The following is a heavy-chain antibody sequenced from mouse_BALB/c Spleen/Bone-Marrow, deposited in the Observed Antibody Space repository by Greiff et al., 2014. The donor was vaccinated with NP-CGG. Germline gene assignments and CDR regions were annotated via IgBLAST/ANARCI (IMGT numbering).Heavy chain of an antibody. D-gene: IGHD2-1*01. Sequence: VKLVESGAELVKPGASVKLSCTASGFNIKDTYMHWVKQRPEQGLEWIGRIDPANGNTKYDPKFQGKATITADTSSNTAYLQLSSLTSEDTAVYYCARYGNYCYAVDYWGQGTSVTVSS. CDR3: ARYGNYCYAVDY. J-gene: IGHJ4*01. CDR1: GFNIKDTY. CDR2: IDPANGNT. V-gene: IGHV14-3*02.